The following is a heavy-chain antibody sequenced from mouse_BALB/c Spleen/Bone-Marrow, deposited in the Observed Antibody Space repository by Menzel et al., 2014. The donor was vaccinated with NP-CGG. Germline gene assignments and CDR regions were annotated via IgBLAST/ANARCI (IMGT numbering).Heavy chain of an antibody. CDR1: GFSLTDYG. CDR2: IWGGGIT. D-gene: IGHD4-1*01. CDR3: AKLGGYVDY. J-gene: IGHJ2*01. Sequence: VQRVESGPGLVAPSQSLSITCTVSGFSLTDYGVSWIRQPPGKGLEWLGVIWGGGITYYNSALKSSLTISKDNSKSQVFLKMNSLQTDDTAMYYCAKLGGYVDYWGQGTTLTVSS. V-gene: IGHV2-6-5*01.